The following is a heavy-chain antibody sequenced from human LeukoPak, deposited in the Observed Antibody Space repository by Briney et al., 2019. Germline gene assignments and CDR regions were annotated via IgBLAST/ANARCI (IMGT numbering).Heavy chain of an antibody. D-gene: IGHD3-3*01. CDR1: GGSINNSYYY. CDR2: MYYCEST. V-gene: IGHV4-39*01. Sequence: SETLSLTFTVSGGSINNSYYYWVWIRQPPGKGLEWIVSMYYCESTYYNSSIKSRVTISVDTSKHQFSLKLSSVTAADTAGYYCATRRDFWSGFGGPLEMIDPWGQGILVTVSS. J-gene: IGHJ5*02. CDR3: ATRRDFWSGFGGPLEMIDP.